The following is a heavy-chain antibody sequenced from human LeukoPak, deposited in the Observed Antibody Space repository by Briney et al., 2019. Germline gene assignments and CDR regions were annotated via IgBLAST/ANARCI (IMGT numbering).Heavy chain of an antibody. D-gene: IGHD5-24*01. CDR3: VRESATWD. CDR1: GFTFSTSA. Sequence: GRVLRLSCAASGFTFSTSAMHWVRQAPGKGLEWVAVISYDRSITYSADSVRGRFTISIDNSKNTLYLQMNSLRPDDTAVYYCVRESATWDWGQGTLVTVSS. J-gene: IGHJ4*02. CDR2: ISYDRSIT. V-gene: IGHV3-30-3*01.